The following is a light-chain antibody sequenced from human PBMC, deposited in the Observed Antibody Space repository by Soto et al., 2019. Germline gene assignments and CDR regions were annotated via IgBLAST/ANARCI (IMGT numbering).Light chain of an antibody. CDR1: SSHVGGYNY. CDR3: SSYAGSVL. Sequence: QSVLTQPPSASGSPGQSVTISCTGTSSHVGGYNYVSWYQQHPGKAPKLMIYEVNKRPSGVPDRFSGSKSGDTASLTVSGLQAEDEADYYCSSYAGSVLFGGGTKVTVL. J-gene: IGLJ2*01. V-gene: IGLV2-8*01. CDR2: EVN.